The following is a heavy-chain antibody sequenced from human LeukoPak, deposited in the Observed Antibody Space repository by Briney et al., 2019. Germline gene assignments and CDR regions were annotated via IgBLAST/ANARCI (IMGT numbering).Heavy chain of an antibody. J-gene: IGHJ3*02. V-gene: IGHV3-30*02. CDR2: IRYDGSNK. D-gene: IGHD3-3*01. CDR1: GFTFSSYG. Sequence: PGGSLRLSCAASGFTFSSYGMHWVRQAPGKGLEWVAFIRYDGSNKYYADSVKGRFTISRDNSKNTLNLQMNSLRAEDTAVYYCAKDDGIFGVVIPINAFDIWGQGTMVTVSS. CDR3: AKDDGIFGVVIPINAFDI.